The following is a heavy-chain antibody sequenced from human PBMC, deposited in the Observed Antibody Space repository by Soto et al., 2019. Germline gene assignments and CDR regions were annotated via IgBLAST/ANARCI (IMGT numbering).Heavy chain of an antibody. CDR3: ARDFESGSVYGMDV. CDR2: ISFDGSNQ. J-gene: IGHJ6*02. V-gene: IGHV3-30-3*01. CDR1: AFNFNLYA. D-gene: IGHD3-10*01. Sequence: QVQLVESGGGVVQPGRSLRLSCAASAFNFNLYAIHWVRQAPGKGLEWVAVISFDGSNQYYADSVRGRFTISRDNSKNALYLQMNSLRAEDTAVYYCARDFESGSVYGMDVWGHGTTVTVSS.